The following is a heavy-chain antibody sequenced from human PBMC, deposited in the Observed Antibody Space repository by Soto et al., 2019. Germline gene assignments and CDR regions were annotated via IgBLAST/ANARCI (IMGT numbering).Heavy chain of an antibody. CDR2: INHSGST. D-gene: IGHD3-10*01. J-gene: IGHJ4*02. CDR3: ARGFRTDYYGSGSYYNDIGHPQNDY. Sequence: SETLSLTCAVYGGSFSGYYWSWIRQPPGKGLEWIGEINHSGSTNYNPSLKSRVTISVDTSKNQFSLKLSSVTAADTAVYYCARGFRTDYYGSGSYYNDIGHPQNDYWGQGTLVTVSS. CDR1: GGSFSGYY. V-gene: IGHV4-34*01.